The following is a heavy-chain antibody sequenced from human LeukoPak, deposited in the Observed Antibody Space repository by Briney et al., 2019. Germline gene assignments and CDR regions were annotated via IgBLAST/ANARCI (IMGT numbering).Heavy chain of an antibody. CDR2: IIPILGIA. Sequence: SVKVSCKASGGTFSSYAISWVRQAPGQGLEWMGRIIPILGIANYAQKFQGRVTITAGKSTSTAYMELSSLRSEDTAVYYCARGYCSGGSCYNNWFDPWGQGTLVTVSS. D-gene: IGHD2-15*01. CDR3: ARGYCSGGSCYNNWFDP. V-gene: IGHV1-69*04. CDR1: GGTFSSYA. J-gene: IGHJ5*02.